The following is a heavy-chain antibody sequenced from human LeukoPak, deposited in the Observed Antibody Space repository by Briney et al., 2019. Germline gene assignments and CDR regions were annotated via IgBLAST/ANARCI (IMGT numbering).Heavy chain of an antibody. V-gene: IGHV3-11*01. CDR1: GFTFSGYY. CDR3: ARVRGSGFCSGSSCAKDPGYYYYMDV. J-gene: IGHJ6*03. Sequence: QSGGSLRLSCAGSGFTFSGYYMSWIRQAPGKGLEWVSYINPSGSTIYYADSVKGRFTISRDNAKKSLDLQMYSLRAEDTAVYYCARVRGSGFCSGSSCAKDPGYYYYMDVWGKGTTVTVSS. D-gene: IGHD2-2*01. CDR2: INPSGSTI.